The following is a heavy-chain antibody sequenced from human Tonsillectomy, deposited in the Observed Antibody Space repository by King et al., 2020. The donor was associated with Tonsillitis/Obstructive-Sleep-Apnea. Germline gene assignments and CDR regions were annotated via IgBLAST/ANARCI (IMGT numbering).Heavy chain of an antibody. V-gene: IGHV1-69*01. J-gene: IGHJ3*01. Sequence: QLVQSGPEVKKPGSSVKVSCQASGDTFRSHSVNWVRQAPGQGLEWMGGIIPAFGTAHYAQEFRDRVTISADESSSTAYMELSSLTSDDTALYFCARDEFWRGGRDGFDVWGQGTLVTVSS. CDR2: IIPAFGTA. CDR1: GDTFRSHS. D-gene: IGHD3-3*01. CDR3: ARDEFWRGGRDGFDV.